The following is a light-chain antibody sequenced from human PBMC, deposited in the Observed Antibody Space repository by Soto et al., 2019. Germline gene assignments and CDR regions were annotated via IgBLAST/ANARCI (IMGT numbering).Light chain of an antibody. J-gene: IGLJ1*01. CDR1: SSDVGGYNY. CDR2: EVS. V-gene: IGLV2-8*01. CDR3: SSYAGSNYYV. Sequence: ALTQPPSASGSPGQSVTISCTGTSSDVGGYNYVSWYQQHPGKAPKLMIYEVSKRPSGVPDRFSGSKSGNTASLTVSGLQAEDEADYYCSSYAGSNYYVFGTGTKVTVL.